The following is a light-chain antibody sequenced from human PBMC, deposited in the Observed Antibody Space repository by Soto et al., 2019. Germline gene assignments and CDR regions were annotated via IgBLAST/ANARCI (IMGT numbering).Light chain of an antibody. CDR1: SSDVGGYNY. V-gene: IGLV2-14*01. CDR2: EVS. Sequence: QSALTQPASVSGSPGQSITISYTGTSSDVGGYNYVSWYQQHPGKAPKLMIYEVSNRPSGVSNRFSGSKSGNTASLTISGRQAEDEADYYCSSYTSSSTLVVFGGGTKLTVL. J-gene: IGLJ2*01. CDR3: SSYTSSSTLVV.